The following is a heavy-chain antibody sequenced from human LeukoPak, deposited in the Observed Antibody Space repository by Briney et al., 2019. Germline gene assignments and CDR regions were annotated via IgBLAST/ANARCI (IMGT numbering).Heavy chain of an antibody. J-gene: IGHJ4*02. D-gene: IGHD6-13*01. Sequence: PGGSLRLSCAASGFIFSTYTMNWVRQAPGKGLEWVSSISTRNSYIYYADSVKGRFTISRDNANNSLYLQMNNLTAADTAVYYCARAIAATGGRGDYWGQGTLVTVSS. CDR2: ISTRNSYI. CDR1: GFIFSTYT. V-gene: IGHV3-21*01. CDR3: ARAIAATGGRGDY.